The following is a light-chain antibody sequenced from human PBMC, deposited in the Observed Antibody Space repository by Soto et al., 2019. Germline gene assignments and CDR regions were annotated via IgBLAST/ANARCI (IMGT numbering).Light chain of an antibody. CDR3: HQYNNWWT. Sequence: EIVMTQSPATLSVSPGERATLSCRASQSVSSNLAWYQQKPGQAPRLLISGASTRATGVPARFSGSGSETEFTLTISSLQSEDLAVYYGHQYNNWWTFGQGTKVDIK. V-gene: IGKV3-15*01. CDR1: QSVSSN. CDR2: GAS. J-gene: IGKJ1*01.